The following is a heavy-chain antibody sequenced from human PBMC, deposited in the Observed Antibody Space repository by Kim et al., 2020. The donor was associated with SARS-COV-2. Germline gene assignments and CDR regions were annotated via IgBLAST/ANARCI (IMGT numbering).Heavy chain of an antibody. CDR3: AREAVAGILYYYYYGMDV. CDR1: GFTFSSYA. J-gene: IGHJ6*02. Sequence: GGSLRLSCAASGFTFSSYALHWVRQAPGKGLEWVAVISYDGSNKYYADSVKGRFTISRDNSKNTLYLQMNSLRAEDTAVYYCAREAVAGILYYYYYGMDVWGQGTTVTVSS. D-gene: IGHD6-19*01. V-gene: IGHV3-30-3*01. CDR2: ISYDGSNK.